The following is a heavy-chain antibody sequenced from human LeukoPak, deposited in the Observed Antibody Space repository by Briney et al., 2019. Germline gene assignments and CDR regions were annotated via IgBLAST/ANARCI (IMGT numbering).Heavy chain of an antibody. V-gene: IGHV1-46*01. CDR1: GYTFTSYC. CDR3: ARDQDYYDSSGYLSSGPDY. J-gene: IGHJ4*02. Sequence: ASVKVSCKASGYTFTSYCMYCVRQAPGQRLEWMGIINPSGGSTSYAQKFHGRVTMTRDTSTSTVYMELSSLRSEDTAVYYCARDQDYYDSSGYLSSGPDYWGQGTLVTVSS. CDR2: INPSGGST. D-gene: IGHD3-22*01.